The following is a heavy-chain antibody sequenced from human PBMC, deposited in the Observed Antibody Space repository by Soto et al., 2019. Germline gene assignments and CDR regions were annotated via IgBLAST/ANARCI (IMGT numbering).Heavy chain of an antibody. CDR3: ARVPPTSSSWQRGAFDI. CDR2: ISSSSSTI. CDR1: GFTCSSYS. V-gene: IGHV3-48*01. J-gene: IGHJ3*02. D-gene: IGHD6-13*01. Sequence: DVQLVESGGGLVQPGGSLRLSCAASGFTCSSYSMNWVRQAPGKGLEWVSYISSSSSTIYYADSVKGRFTISRDNAKNSLYLQMNGLRAEDTAVYYCARVPPTSSSWQRGAFDIWGQGTMVTVSS.